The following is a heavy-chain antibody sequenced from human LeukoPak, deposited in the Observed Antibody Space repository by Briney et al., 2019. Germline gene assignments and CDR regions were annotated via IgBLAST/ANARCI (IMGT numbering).Heavy chain of an antibody. J-gene: IGHJ4*02. CDR3: ARGVGEWSFGYCSGGSCYSIDY. CDR2: IYYSGST. CDR1: GGSISSYY. V-gene: IGHV4-59*08. Sequence: SETLSLTCTVSGGSISSYYWSWIRQPPGKGLEWIGYIYYSGSTNYNPSLKSRVTISVDTSKNQFSLKLSSVTAADTAVYYCARGVGEWSFGYCSGGSCYSIDYWGQGTLVTVSS. D-gene: IGHD2-15*01.